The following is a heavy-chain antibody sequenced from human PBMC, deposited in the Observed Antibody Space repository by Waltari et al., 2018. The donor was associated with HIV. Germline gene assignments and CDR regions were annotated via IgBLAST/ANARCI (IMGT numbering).Heavy chain of an antibody. D-gene: IGHD2-15*01. J-gene: IGHJ3*01. CDR1: GGGLSSYT. CDR3: ARGGCSGRTCYSKSFDL. Sequence: QVQLVQAGAEMKMPESSVKGPCKASGGGLSSYTISWVRQAPGQGLEWMGGIIPKFGATNNAQKFQGRVTITADDSTSSVYLELSSLTSDDTAVYYCARGGCSGRTCYSKSFDLWGQGTRVTVS. V-gene: IGHV1-69*01. CDR2: IIPKFGAT.